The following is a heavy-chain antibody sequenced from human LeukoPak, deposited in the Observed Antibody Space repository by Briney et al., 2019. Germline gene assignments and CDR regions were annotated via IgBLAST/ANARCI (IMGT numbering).Heavy chain of an antibody. CDR3: ARFFDGGYVIIDY. D-gene: IGHD5-12*01. J-gene: IGHJ4*02. V-gene: IGHV3-21*01. Sequence: PGGSLRLSCAASGFTFSSYSMNWVRQAPGKGLEWVSSISSSSSYIYYADSVKGRFTISRDNAKNSLYLQMNSLRAEDTAVYYCARFFDGGYVIIDYWGQGTLVTVSS. CDR1: GFTFSSYS. CDR2: ISSSSSYI.